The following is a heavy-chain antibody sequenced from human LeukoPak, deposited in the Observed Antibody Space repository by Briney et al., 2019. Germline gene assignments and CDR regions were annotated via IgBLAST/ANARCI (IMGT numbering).Heavy chain of an antibody. V-gene: IGHV1-2*02. CDR2: VNPNNGVT. CDR3: ATDHCTRTNCYADYYHGMDV. J-gene: IGHJ6*02. CDR1: EDTFTGYY. D-gene: IGHD2-2*01. Sequence: SSVKVSCKASEDTFTGYYIHWVRQAPGQRLEWMVLVNPNNGVTEYAQEFQGRVTMTTDTSLSTAYMELRRLRSDDTAVYYCATDHCTRTNCYADYYHGMDVWGPGTTVTVSS.